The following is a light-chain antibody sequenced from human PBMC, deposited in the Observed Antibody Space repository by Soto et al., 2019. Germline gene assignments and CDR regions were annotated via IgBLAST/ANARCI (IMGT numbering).Light chain of an antibody. CDR2: DAS. V-gene: IGKV3-11*01. CDR1: QSVGNY. J-gene: IGKJ5*01. CDR3: HEHGYWAPGAT. Sequence: EIVLTQSPATLSLSPGERATLSCRASQSVGNYLAWYQQRPGQAPRLLIYDASNRATGIPARFSGSGSGTGFTLTISIIEPEDCAVYYCHEHGYWAPGATFGAGTRLEIK.